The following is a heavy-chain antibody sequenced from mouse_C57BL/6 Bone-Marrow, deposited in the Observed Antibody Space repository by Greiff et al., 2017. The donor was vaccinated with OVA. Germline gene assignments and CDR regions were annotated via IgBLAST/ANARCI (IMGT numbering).Heavy chain of an antibody. V-gene: IGHV2-5*01. Sequence: VQLVESGPGLVQPSQSLSITCTVSGFSLTSSGVHWVRQSPGKGLEWLGVIWRGGSTDYNAAFMSRLSITKDNSKSQVFFKMNSLQADDTAIYYCAKKELLGYAMDYWGQGTSVTVSA. CDR2: IWRGGST. CDR1: GFSLTSSG. D-gene: IGHD1-1*01. CDR3: AKKELLGYAMDY. J-gene: IGHJ4*01.